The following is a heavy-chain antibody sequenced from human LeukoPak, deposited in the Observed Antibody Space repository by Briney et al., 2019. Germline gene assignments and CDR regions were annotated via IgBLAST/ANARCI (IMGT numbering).Heavy chain of an antibody. V-gene: IGHV6-1*01. J-gene: IGHJ4*02. CDR3: ARARRYFDWFPFDY. CDR2: TYYRSKWYN. CDR1: GASVSSNSAA. D-gene: IGHD3-9*01. Sequence: SQTLSLTCAISGASVSSNSAAWNWMRQSPSRGLEWLGRTYYRSKWYNDYAVSVKSRITINPDTSKNQFSLQLNSVTPEDTAVYYCARARRYFDWFPFDYWGQGTLVTVSS.